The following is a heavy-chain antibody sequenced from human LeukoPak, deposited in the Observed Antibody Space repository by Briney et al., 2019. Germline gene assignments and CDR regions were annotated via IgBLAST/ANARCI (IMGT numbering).Heavy chain of an antibody. CDR2: INPNSGGT. D-gene: IGHD3-22*01. J-gene: IGHJ3*02. CDR1: GYTFTGYY. V-gene: IGHV1-2*02. CDR3: ARGEWEYYDSSGYRGAPFDI. Sequence: GASVKVSCKASGYTFTGYYMHWVRQAPGQGLEWMGWINPNSGGTNYAQKFQGRVTMTRDTSISTAYMELSRLRSDDTAVYYCARGEWEYYDSSGYRGAPFDIWGQGTMVTVSS.